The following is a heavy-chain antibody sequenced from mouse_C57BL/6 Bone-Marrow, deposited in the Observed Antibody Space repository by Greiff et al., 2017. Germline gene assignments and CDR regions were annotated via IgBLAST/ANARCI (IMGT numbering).Heavy chain of an antibody. D-gene: IGHD5-1*01. CDR1: GYTFTSYG. CDR3: ARRARSTYEGY. CDR2: IYPGSGNT. V-gene: IGHV1-81*01. J-gene: IGHJ2*01. Sequence: VQLQQSGAELARPGTSVKLSCKASGYTFTSYGISWVKQRTGQGLEWIGEIYPGSGNTNYNEKFKGKATLTADKSSSTAYMELRSLTSEDSAVYFCARRARSTYEGYWGQGTTLTVSS.